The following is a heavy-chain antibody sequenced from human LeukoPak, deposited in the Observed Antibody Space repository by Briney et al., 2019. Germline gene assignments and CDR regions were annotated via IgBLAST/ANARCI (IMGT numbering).Heavy chain of an antibody. J-gene: IGHJ4*02. V-gene: IGHV3-23*01. D-gene: IGHD7-27*01. Sequence: GGSLRLSCAASGFTFSSYTMSWVRQAPGKGLEWVSTITTSDGNTYYADSVKGRFTVSRDNSKNTLFLQMNSLRAEDTAVYYCAKDGGLWVSAHWGDSWGRGTLVTASS. CDR3: AKDGGLWVSAHWGDS. CDR2: ITTSDGNT. CDR1: GFTFSSYT.